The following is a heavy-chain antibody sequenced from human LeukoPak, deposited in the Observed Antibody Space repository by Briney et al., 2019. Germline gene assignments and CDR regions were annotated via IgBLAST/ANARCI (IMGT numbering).Heavy chain of an antibody. J-gene: IGHJ4*02. CDR3: ARGLLGIDY. CDR2: INTDGSNT. CDR1: GFTFSSYW. Sequence: PGRSLRLSCAASGFTFSSYWMHWVRQVPGKGLVWVSQINTDGSNTNYADSVKGRFTISRDNAKNTLYLQMNSLRAEDTAVYYCARGLLGIDYWGQGTLVTVSS. D-gene: IGHD2-8*02. V-gene: IGHV3-74*01.